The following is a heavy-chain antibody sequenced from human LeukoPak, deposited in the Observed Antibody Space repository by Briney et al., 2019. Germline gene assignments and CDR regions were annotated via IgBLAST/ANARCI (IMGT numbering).Heavy chain of an antibody. CDR3: ARRPPNYYFDY. Sequence: SVKSRFTISRDNAKNSLYLQMNSLRAEDTAVYNCARRPPNYYFDYWRPGTPVTVSS. J-gene: IGHJ4*02. V-gene: IGHV3-21*01.